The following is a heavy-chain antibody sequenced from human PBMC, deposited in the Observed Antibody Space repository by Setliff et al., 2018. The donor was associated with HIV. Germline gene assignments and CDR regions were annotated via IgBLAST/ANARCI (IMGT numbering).Heavy chain of an antibody. CDR1: GYTFTSCF. V-gene: IGHV1-46*01. Sequence: ASVKVSCKASGYTFTSCFMHWVRQAPGQGLEYMGIINPSDGTTDYTQKFQDRVTMTRDTSTSTVYLELRSLRSEDTAIYYCVKEYHTEVTDTRVANYFDYWGQGTLVTVSS. CDR3: VKEYHTEVTDTRVANYFDY. J-gene: IGHJ4*02. D-gene: IGHD4-4*01. CDR2: INPSDGTT.